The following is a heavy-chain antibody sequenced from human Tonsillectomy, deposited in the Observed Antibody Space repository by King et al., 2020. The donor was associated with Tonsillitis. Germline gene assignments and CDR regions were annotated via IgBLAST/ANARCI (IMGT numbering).Heavy chain of an antibody. CDR1: GFMFSDFY. D-gene: IGHD3-22*01. Sequence: VQLVESGGGLVKPGGSLRLSCAASGFMFSDFYMSWIRQSPGKGLEWVSYISSRDATTYYADSVKGRVTISRDNAKNSLYLQMNSLRAEDTAVYYCARDTYYSDNTYDYWGQGTLVTVSS. J-gene: IGHJ4*02. CDR3: ARDTYYSDNTYDY. CDR2: ISSRDATT. V-gene: IGHV3-11*01.